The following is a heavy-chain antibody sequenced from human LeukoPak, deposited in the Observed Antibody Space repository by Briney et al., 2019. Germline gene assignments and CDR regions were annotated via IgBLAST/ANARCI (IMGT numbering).Heavy chain of an antibody. CDR3: ARSRTGSYFDY. D-gene: IGHD1/OR15-1a*01. Sequence: SETLSLTCTVSGGSISSYYWSWIRQPPGKGLEWIGYIYSSGRTNYNPSLKSRVTISVDTSKNQFSLKLSSVTAADTAVYYCARSRTGSYFDYWGQGTLVTVSS. CDR2: IYSSGRT. J-gene: IGHJ4*02. V-gene: IGHV4-59*01. CDR1: GGSISSYY.